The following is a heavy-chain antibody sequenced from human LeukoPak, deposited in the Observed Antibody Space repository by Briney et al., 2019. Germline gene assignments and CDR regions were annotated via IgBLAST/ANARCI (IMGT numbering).Heavy chain of an antibody. D-gene: IGHD3-22*01. J-gene: IGHJ4*02. CDR3: AKRGVVIRVILVGFHEEAYYFDS. CDR2: ISDTAGRT. V-gene: IGHV3-23*01. CDR1: GITLSNYG. Sequence: GGSLRLSCAVSGITLSNYGMTWVRQAPGKGLEWVAGISDTAGRTNYADSVKGRFTISRDNPKNTLYLQMNSLRAEDTAVYFCAKRGVVIRVILVGFHEEAYYFDSWGQGALVTVSS.